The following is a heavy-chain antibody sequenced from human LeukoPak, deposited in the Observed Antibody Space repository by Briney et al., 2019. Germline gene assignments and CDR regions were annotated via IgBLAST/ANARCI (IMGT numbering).Heavy chain of an antibody. J-gene: IGHJ4*02. CDR2: ISSSSSYI. CDR3: ARESKVGAQTDY. Sequence: GGPLRLSCAASGFTFMSYSMNWVRQAPGKGLEWVSSISSSSSYIYYADSVKGRFTISRDNAKNSLYLQMNSLRAEDTAVYYCARESKVGAQTDYWGQGTLVTVSS. CDR1: GFTFMSYS. V-gene: IGHV3-21*01. D-gene: IGHD1-26*01.